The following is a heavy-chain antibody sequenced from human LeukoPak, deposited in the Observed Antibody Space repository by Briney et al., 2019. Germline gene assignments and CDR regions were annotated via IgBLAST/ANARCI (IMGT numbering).Heavy chain of an antibody. V-gene: IGHV4-34*01. CDR1: GVSFSGYY. J-gene: IGHJ4*02. Sequence: SETLSLTCAVYGVSFSGYYWSWIRQPPGKGLEWIGEINHSGSTNYNPSLKSRVTISVDTSKNQFSLKLSSVTAADTAVYYCARGFGYYYGSGIERRLDYWGQGTLVTVSS. CDR2: INHSGST. CDR3: ARGFGYYYGSGIERRLDY. D-gene: IGHD3-10*01.